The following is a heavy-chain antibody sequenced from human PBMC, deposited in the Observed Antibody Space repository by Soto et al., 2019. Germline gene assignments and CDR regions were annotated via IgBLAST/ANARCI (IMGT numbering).Heavy chain of an antibody. J-gene: IGHJ4*02. D-gene: IGHD2-15*01. CDR3: ARERLVVVLPTHWWLDR. Sequence: SVQVSCKASGGTFSSYAISWVRQAPGQGLEWMGGIIPIFGTANYAQKFQGRVTITADKSTSTAYMELSSLRSEDTAVYYCARERLVVVLPTHWWLDRWGQGPLV. V-gene: IGHV1-69*06. CDR1: GGTFSSYA. CDR2: IIPIFGTA.